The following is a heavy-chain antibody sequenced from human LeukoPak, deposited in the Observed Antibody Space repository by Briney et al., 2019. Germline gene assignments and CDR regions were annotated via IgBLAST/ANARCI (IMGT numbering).Heavy chain of an antibody. V-gene: IGHV3-23*01. Sequence: PGGSLRLSCAASGFTFSSYGMSWVRQAPGKGLEWVSAISGSGGSTYYADSVKGRFTISRDNSKNTLYLQMNSLRAEDTAVYYCAKASSFFYSSGWYGFDYWGQGTLVTVSS. CDR1: GFTFSSYG. CDR3: AKASSFFYSSGWYGFDY. J-gene: IGHJ4*02. D-gene: IGHD6-19*01. CDR2: ISGSGGST.